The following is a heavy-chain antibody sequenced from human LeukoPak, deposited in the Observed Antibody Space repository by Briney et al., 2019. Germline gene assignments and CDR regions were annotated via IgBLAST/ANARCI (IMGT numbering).Heavy chain of an antibody. J-gene: IGHJ3*02. V-gene: IGHV3-21*01. CDR3: ARDYDYVWGSYDHDAFDI. Sequence: PGGSLRLSCAASGFTFSTSTMNWVRQAPGKGLEWVSSISSSNDYIYYADSVKGRFTISRDNAKNSLYLQMNSLRAEDTAVYYCARDYDYVWGSYDHDAFDIWGQGTMVTVSS. CDR2: ISSSNDYI. D-gene: IGHD3-16*01. CDR1: GFTFSTST.